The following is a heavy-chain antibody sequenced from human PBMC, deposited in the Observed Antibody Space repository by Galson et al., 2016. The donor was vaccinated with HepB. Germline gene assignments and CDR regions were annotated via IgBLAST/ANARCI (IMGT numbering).Heavy chain of an antibody. Sequence: SETLSLTCSVSGGPIRDSNYYWGWVRQPPGKGLEWIGSIYSGGSTYYNPSLESRITISVDTSNNHFSLTLRSVAAADTAVYYCARHAQWRPRGAFDYWGQGTLVTVSS. CDR1: GGPIRDSNYY. D-gene: IGHD6-19*01. CDR3: ARHAQWRPRGAFDY. J-gene: IGHJ4*02. CDR2: IYSGGST. V-gene: IGHV4-39*01.